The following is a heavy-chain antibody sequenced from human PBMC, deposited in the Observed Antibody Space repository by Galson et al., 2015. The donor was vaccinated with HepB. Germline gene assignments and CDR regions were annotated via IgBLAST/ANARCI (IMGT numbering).Heavy chain of an antibody. D-gene: IGHD6-13*01. V-gene: IGHV3-23*01. CDR2: ISGSGGST. CDR3: AKDPKYSSSWYWADY. J-gene: IGHJ4*02. Sequence: LRLSCAASGFTFSSYAMTWVRQAPGKGLEWVSAISGSGGSTYYTDSVKGRFTISRDNSKNTLYLQMNSLRAEDTAVYYCAKDPKYSSSWYWADYWGQGTLVTVSS. CDR1: GFTFSSYA.